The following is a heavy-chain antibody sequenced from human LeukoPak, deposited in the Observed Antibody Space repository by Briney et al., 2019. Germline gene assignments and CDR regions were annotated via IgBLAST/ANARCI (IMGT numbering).Heavy chain of an antibody. J-gene: IGHJ4*02. Sequence: SETLSLTCTVSGGSVSDYYWSWIRQSPGKGLEWIGYIYYTGSTSYNPSLRSRVTMSADTSKNQFSLKLSSVTAADTAVYYCAKGGYLFDYWGQGTLVTVSS. CDR1: GGSVSDYY. CDR2: IYYTGST. D-gene: IGHD6-13*01. CDR3: AKGGYLFDY. V-gene: IGHV4-59*08.